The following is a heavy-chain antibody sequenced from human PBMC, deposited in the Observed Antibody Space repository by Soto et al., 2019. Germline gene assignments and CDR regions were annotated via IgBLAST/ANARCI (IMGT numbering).Heavy chain of an antibody. V-gene: IGHV4-31*03. CDR2: IYYSGNT. CDR3: ASVGISSSDAFDI. D-gene: IGHD6-6*01. CDR1: GGSISSGAYY. J-gene: IGHJ3*02. Sequence: QVQLQESGPGLVKPSQTLSLTCTVSGGSISSGAYYWSWIRQHPGEALEWIGYIYYSGNTYYNPSHKSRVMRSVDTSRNQFSLRLCSVTAADTAVYYCASVGISSSDAFDIWGHGTMGSVSS.